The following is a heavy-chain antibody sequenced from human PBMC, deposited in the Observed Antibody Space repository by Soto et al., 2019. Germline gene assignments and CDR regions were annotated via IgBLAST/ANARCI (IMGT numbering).Heavy chain of an antibody. D-gene: IGHD3-10*01. V-gene: IGHV3-23*01. CDR2: ISGSGGST. CDR3: AKDIPAFYGSGSYYNYFGVDY. Sequence: EVQLLESGGGLVQPGGSLRLSCAASGFTFSSYAMSWVRQAPGKGLEWVSAISGSGGSTYYADSVKGRFTISRDNSKNTLYLQMNSRRAEDTAVYYCAKDIPAFYGSGSYYNYFGVDYWGQGTLVTVSS. J-gene: IGHJ4*02. CDR1: GFTFSSYA.